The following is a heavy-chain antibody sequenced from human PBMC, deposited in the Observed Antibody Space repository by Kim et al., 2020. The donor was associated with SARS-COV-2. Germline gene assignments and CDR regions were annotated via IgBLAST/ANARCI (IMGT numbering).Heavy chain of an antibody. Sequence: GGSLRLSCAASGFTFSSYAMHWVRQAPGKGLEWVAVISYDGSNKYYADSVKGRFTISRDNSKNTLYLQMNSLRAEDTAVYYCARDGSGDTMVRGVIIDDAFDIWGQGTMVTVSS. V-gene: IGHV3-30*04. CDR3: ARDGSGDTMVRGVIIDDAFDI. CDR2: ISYDGSNK. J-gene: IGHJ3*02. D-gene: IGHD3-10*01. CDR1: GFTFSSYA.